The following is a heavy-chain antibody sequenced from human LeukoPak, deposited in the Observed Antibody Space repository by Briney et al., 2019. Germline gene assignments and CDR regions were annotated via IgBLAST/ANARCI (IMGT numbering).Heavy chain of an antibody. CDR3: ARLYDILTGYPFDY. CDR1: SDSISSSNW. V-gene: IGHV4-4*02. D-gene: IGHD3-9*01. CDR2: IYYSGST. Sequence: KPSGTLSLTCAVSSDSISSSNWWSWVHQSPGKGLEWIGYIYYSGSTNYNPSLKSRVTISVDTSKNQFSLKLSSVTAADTAVYYCARLYDILTGYPFDYWGQGTLVTVSS. J-gene: IGHJ4*02.